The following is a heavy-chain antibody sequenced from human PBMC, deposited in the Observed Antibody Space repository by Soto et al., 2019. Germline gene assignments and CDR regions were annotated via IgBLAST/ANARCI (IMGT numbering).Heavy chain of an antibody. CDR2: IKSKIDGGTA. J-gene: IGHJ4*02. D-gene: IGHD6-13*01. CDR1: GFNLSHPW. Sequence: EVLLVESGGGLGKPGGSLRLSCAASGFNLSHPWMTWVRQAAGKGLEWVGHIKSKIDGGTADYAAPVKGRFTISRDDSKNTLYLQMSSLRAEDTAVYYCARGFSAGKGSPPDFWGQGSLVTVSS. CDR3: ARGFSAGKGSPPDF. V-gene: IGHV3-15*01.